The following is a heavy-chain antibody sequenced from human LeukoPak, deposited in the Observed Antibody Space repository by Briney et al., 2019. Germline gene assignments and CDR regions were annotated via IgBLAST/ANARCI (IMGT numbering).Heavy chain of an antibody. CDR1: GYTFTYYY. V-gene: IGHV1-46*01. CDR2: VKPSSGST. J-gene: IGHJ1*01. CDR3: ATLAASDAEYFQH. Sequence: VASVKVSCKASGYTFTYYYMHWVRQAPGQGLEWMGIVKPSSGSTSYAQKFQGRVTMTRDTSTRTVYRDVSRVRSDDPAVYYWATLAASDAEYFQHWGQGTPVTVSS.